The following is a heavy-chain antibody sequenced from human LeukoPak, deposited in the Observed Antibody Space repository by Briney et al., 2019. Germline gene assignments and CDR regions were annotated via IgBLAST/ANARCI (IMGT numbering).Heavy chain of an antibody. CDR1: GGSFSGYY. Sequence: SETLSLTCAVYGGSFSGYYWSWIRQPPGKGLEWIGEINHSGSTNYNPSLKSRVTVSVDTSKNQFSLKLSSVTAADTAVYYCARGDARGYSYGHFHFDHWGHGTLVTVSS. CDR2: INHSGST. J-gene: IGHJ4*01. V-gene: IGHV4-34*01. CDR3: ARGDARGYSYGHFHFDH. D-gene: IGHD5-18*01.